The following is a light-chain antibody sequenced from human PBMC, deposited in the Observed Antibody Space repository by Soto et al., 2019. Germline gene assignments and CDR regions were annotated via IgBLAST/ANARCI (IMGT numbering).Light chain of an antibody. CDR3: SSYTDTSTVI. J-gene: IGLJ2*01. Sequence: QSALTQPASVSGSPGQSITISCTGTRRDVGVFNYDSWYQQHPGEAPKLLIFDVTYRPSRVSTRFSGSKSGSTASLTISGLQAEDEADYYCSSYTDTSTVIFGGGTKLTVL. V-gene: IGLV2-14*03. CDR2: DVT. CDR1: RRDVGVFNY.